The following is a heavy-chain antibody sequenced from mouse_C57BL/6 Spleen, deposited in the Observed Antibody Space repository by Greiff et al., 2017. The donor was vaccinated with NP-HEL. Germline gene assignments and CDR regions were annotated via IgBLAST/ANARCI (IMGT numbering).Heavy chain of an antibody. J-gene: IGHJ2*01. CDR3: AREGYSNYYFDY. CDR2: IYPGDGDT. Sequence: QVQLQQSGPELVKPGASVKISCKASGYAFSSSWMNWVKQRPGKGLEWIGRIYPGDGDTNYNGKFKGKATLTADKSSSTAYMQLSSLTSEDSAVYFCAREGYSNYYFDYWGQGTTLTVSS. D-gene: IGHD2-5*01. V-gene: IGHV1-82*01. CDR1: GYAFSSSW.